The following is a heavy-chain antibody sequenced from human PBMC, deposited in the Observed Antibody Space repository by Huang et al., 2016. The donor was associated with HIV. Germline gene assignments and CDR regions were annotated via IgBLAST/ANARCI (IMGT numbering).Heavy chain of an antibody. CDR3: VIGGSSWGIPEY. CDR1: DYSFTAYG. V-gene: IGHV1-18*01. J-gene: IGHJ4*02. Sequence: QVQVVQSGGEVRKPGASVKVSCKPSDYSFTAYGIAWVRQAPGQGLEWMGWSSGDHGNTEYTQKVQGRVSMTTDTSTSTAYLELRSLRSDDTALYNCVIGGSSWGIPEYWGQGTLVTVSS. CDR2: SSGDHGNT. D-gene: IGHD6-13*01.